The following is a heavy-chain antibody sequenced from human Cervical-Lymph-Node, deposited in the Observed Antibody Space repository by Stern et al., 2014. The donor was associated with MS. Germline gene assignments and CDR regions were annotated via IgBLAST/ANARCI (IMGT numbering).Heavy chain of an antibody. Sequence: QLQLQESGPGLVKPSETLSRTCTVSGGSISSSYYWGWIRQSSGKGLEWIGRIDDTGRSSYTPPLKSRVTISVDTSNNQFSLKLSSETAADTAVYYCVRQVTVRSRFDYWGQGTLVTVSS. CDR2: IDDTGRS. D-gene: IGHD4-11*01. J-gene: IGHJ4*02. V-gene: IGHV4-39*01. CDR1: GGSISSSYY. CDR3: VRQVTVRSRFDY.